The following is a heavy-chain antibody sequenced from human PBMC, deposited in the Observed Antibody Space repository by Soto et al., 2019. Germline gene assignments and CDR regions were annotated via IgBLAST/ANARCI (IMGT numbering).Heavy chain of an antibody. CDR1: GFTFSDHY. V-gene: IGHV3-11*01. CDR2: ISSSGSTI. CDR3: ARLEGLATISYYFDF. Sequence: PGGSLRLSCAASGFTFSDHYMSWIRQATEKGLEWVSYISSSGSTIYYADSVKGRFTISRDNAKNSLYLQMNSLRAEDTAVYYCARLEGLATISYYFDFWGPGALVTVSS. D-gene: IGHD3-9*01. J-gene: IGHJ4*02.